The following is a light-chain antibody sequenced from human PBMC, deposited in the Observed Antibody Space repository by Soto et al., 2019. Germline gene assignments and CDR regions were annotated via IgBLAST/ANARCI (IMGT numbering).Light chain of an antibody. J-gene: IGLJ2*01. CDR1: SSNIGADYD. Sequence: QSVLTQPPSESGAPGQRVTISCTGSSSNIGADYDVHWYQQLPGTAPKLLIYGNSNRPSGVPDRFSGSKSGTSASLAITGLQAEDEADYYCQSYDSSLSGPVVFGGGTKLTVL. CDR3: QSYDSSLSGPVV. V-gene: IGLV1-40*01. CDR2: GNS.